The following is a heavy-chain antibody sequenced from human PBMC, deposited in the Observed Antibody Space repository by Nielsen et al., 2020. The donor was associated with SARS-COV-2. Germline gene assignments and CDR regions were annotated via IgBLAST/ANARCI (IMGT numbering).Heavy chain of an antibody. Sequence: VRQMPGKGLEWIGRIRSKANTYATGYAASVKGRFTISRDDSKNTAYLQMNSLKTEDTAVYYCTTGRGGYDFYYYGMDVWGQGTTVTVSS. CDR2: IRSKANTYAT. CDR3: TTGRGGYDFYYYGMDV. V-gene: IGHV3-73*01. J-gene: IGHJ6*02. D-gene: IGHD5-12*01.